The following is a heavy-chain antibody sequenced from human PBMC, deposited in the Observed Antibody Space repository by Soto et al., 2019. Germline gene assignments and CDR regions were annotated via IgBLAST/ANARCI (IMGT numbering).Heavy chain of an antibody. D-gene: IGHD2-15*01. CDR1: GFTFSTYS. CDR3: ARCARGSYYNYYAMDV. J-gene: IGHJ6*02. Sequence: EVQLVESGGGLVQPGGSLRLSCAASGFTFSTYSLTWVRQAPGKGLEWVSYIRGRSSAIYYADSVKGRFTISRDNAKNSLYLQMNSLRDDDTAVYYCARCARGSYYNYYAMDVWGQGTTVTVSS. CDR2: IRGRSSAI. V-gene: IGHV3-48*02.